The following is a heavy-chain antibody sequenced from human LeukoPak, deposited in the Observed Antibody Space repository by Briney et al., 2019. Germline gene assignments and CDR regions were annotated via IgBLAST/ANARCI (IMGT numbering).Heavy chain of an antibody. Sequence: SETLSLTCTVSGGSISSGDYYWSWIRQPPGKGLEWIGYIYYSGSTYYNPSLKSRVTISVDTSKNQFSLKLSSVTAAETAVYYCAREGTYYDFWSGYSEYYFDYWGQGTLVTVSS. CDR2: IYYSGST. V-gene: IGHV4-30-4*08. CDR3: AREGTYYDFWSGYSEYYFDY. D-gene: IGHD3-3*01. CDR1: GGSISSGDYY. J-gene: IGHJ4*02.